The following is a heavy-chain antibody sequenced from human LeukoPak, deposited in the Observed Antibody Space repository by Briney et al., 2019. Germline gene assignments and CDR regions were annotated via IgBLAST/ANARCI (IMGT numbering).Heavy chain of an antibody. Sequence: PGGSLILSCAASGFTFTTYWMHWVRQAPWKGLVWVSHINSDGSITSYADSVKGRFTISRDNAKNTLYLQMTSLRAEDTAVYYCARDAVDTANAVWGQGTTVTVSS. D-gene: IGHD5-18*01. CDR1: GFTFTTYW. CDR2: INSDGSIT. V-gene: IGHV3-74*01. J-gene: IGHJ6*02. CDR3: ARDAVDTANAV.